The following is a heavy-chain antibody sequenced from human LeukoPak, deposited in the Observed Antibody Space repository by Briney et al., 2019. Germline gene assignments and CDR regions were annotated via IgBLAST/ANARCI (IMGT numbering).Heavy chain of an antibody. D-gene: IGHD3-10*01. CDR1: GFPFSTYW. CDR3: AKVAKYYYGPETFYFFEQ. Sequence: GGSLRLSCAASGFPFSTYWMSWVRHAPGKGLEWVANINQDGTETYYVDSVKGRFTISRDYAKNSLYLQMNSLRVEDTAVYFCAKVAKYYYGPETFYFFEQWGQGTPVTASS. V-gene: IGHV3-7*01. CDR2: INQDGTET. J-gene: IGHJ4*02.